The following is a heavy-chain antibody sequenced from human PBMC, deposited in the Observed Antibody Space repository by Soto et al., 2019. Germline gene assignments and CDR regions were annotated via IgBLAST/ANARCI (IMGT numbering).Heavy chain of an antibody. V-gene: IGHV1-3*01. Sequence: GASVKVSCKASGYTFTSYAMHWVRQAPGQRLEWMGWINAGNGNTKYSQKFQDRVTITRDTSASTAYMELSSLRSEDTAVYYCAREAITVVVPLEFMDVWGKGTTVTVSS. CDR3: AREAITVVVPLEFMDV. CDR2: INAGNGNT. CDR1: GYTFTSYA. D-gene: IGHD2-2*01. J-gene: IGHJ6*03.